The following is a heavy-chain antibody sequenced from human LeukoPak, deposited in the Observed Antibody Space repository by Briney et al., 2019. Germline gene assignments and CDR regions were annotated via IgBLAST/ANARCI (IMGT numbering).Heavy chain of an antibody. V-gene: IGHV3-74*01. CDR1: GFTFSDNR. Sequence: PGGSLRLSCAASGFTFSDNRMHWVRQAPGKGLVWVSRINTDGSSTAYADSVKGRFTISRDNAKNTLYLQMNSLRAEDTAVYYCARAGGYTYGYFDYWGQGTLVTVSS. D-gene: IGHD5-18*01. CDR2: INTDGSST. CDR3: ARAGGYTYGYFDY. J-gene: IGHJ4*02.